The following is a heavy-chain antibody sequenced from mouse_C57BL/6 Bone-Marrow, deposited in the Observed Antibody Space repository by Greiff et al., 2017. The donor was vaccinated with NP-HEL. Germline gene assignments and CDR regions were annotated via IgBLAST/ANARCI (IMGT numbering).Heavy chain of an antibody. D-gene: IGHD2-5*01. V-gene: IGHV5-6*01. Sequence: EVKLVESGGDLVKPGGSLKLSCAASGFTFSSYGMSWVRQTPDKRLEWVATISSGGSYTYYPDSVKGRFTISRDNAKNTLYLQMSSLKAEDKAMYYCARHYYSNYFDYWGQGTTLTVSS. CDR1: GFTFSSYG. J-gene: IGHJ2*01. CDR2: ISSGGSYT. CDR3: ARHYYSNYFDY.